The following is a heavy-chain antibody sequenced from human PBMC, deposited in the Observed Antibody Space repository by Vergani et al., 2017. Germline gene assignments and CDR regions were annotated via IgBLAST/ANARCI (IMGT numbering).Heavy chain of an antibody. J-gene: IGHJ6*02. CDR3: ARSIAAAGTEAYYYYGMDV. CDR1: GYSFTSYW. CDR2: IDPSDSYT. D-gene: IGHD6-13*01. Sequence: EVPLVQSGAEVKKPGESLRISCKGSGYSFTSYWISWVRQMPGKGLEWMGRIDPSDSYTNYSPSFQGHVTISADKSISTAYLQWSSLKASDTAMYYCARSIAAAGTEAYYYYGMDVWGQGTTVTVSS. V-gene: IGHV5-10-1*03.